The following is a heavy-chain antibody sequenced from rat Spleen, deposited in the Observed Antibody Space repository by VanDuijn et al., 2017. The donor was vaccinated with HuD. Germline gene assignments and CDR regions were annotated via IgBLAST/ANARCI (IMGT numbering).Heavy chain of an antibody. Sequence: EVQLQESGPGLLKPSQSLSLTCSVTGYSVTSTYWGWIRKFPGNKMEWMGYISYSGSTSYNPSLKSRISITRDTSKNQFFLQLNSVTTEDTATYYCARSRYFDFWGPGTMVTVSS. CDR3: ARSRYFDF. V-gene: IGHV3-1*01. J-gene: IGHJ1*01. CDR1: GYSVTSTY. CDR2: ISYSGST.